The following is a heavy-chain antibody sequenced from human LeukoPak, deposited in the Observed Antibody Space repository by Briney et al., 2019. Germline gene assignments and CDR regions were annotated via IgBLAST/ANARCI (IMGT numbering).Heavy chain of an antibody. CDR1: GFTFSSYA. CDR2: ISYDGSNK. J-gene: IGHJ4*02. Sequence: GGSLRLSCAASGFTFSSYAMHWVRQAPGKGQEWVAVISYDGSNKYYADSVKGRFTISRDNSKNTLYLQMNSLRAEDTAVYYCARDPPQENCSSTSCHPGPFDYWGQGTLVTVTS. D-gene: IGHD2-2*01. CDR3: ARDPPQENCSSTSCHPGPFDY. V-gene: IGHV3-30-3*01.